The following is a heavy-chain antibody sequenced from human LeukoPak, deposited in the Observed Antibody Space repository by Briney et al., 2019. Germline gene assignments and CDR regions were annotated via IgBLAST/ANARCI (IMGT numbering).Heavy chain of an antibody. D-gene: IGHD6-13*01. CDR3: AREQQQYYYYYYMDV. CDR2: SSSSSSTI. Sequence: GGSLRLSCAASGFTFSSYSMNWVRQAPGKGLEWVSYSSSSSSTIYYADSVKGRFTISRDNAKNSLYLQMNSLRAEDTAVYYCAREQQQYYYYYYMDVWGKGTTVTVSS. CDR1: GFTFSSYS. J-gene: IGHJ6*03. V-gene: IGHV3-48*01.